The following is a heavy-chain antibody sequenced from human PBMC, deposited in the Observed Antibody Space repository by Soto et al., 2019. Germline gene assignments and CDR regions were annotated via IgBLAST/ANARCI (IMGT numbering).Heavy chain of an antibody. CDR3: ARTPVVSGWYPHCYGMDV. V-gene: IGHV1-18*01. CDR2: ISAYNGTT. J-gene: IGHJ6*02. CDR1: GYTFTSYG. Sequence: QVQLVQSGAEVKKPGASVKVSCKASGYTFTSYGISWVRQAPGQGLEWMGWISAYNGTTNYAQKVEGRVTMTTDTSTSTAYMGLRSLRSDDTAVYYCARTPVVSGWYPHCYGMDVWGQGTTVTVSS. D-gene: IGHD6-19*01.